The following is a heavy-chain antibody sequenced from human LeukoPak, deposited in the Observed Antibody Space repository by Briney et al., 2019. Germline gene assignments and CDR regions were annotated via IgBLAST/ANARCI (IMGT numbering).Heavy chain of an antibody. CDR3: ARDSSGWYYFDY. CDR1: GFTFSSYA. D-gene: IGHD6-19*01. CDR2: ISYDGSNK. J-gene: IGHJ4*02. V-gene: IGHV3-30-3*01. Sequence: GGSLRLTCAASGFTFSSYAMHWVRQAPGKGLEWVAVISYDGSNKYYADSVKGRFTISRDNSKNTLYLQMNSLRAEDTAVYYCARDSSGWYYFDYWGQGTLVTVSS.